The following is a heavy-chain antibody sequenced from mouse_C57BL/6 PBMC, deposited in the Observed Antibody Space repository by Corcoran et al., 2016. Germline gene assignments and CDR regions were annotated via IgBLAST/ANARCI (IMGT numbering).Heavy chain of an antibody. J-gene: IGHJ1*03. Sequence: QVQLKQSGAELVRPGASVKLSCKASGYTFTDYYINWVKQRPGQGLEWIARIYPGSGNTYYNEKFKGKATLTAEKSSSTAYMQLSSLTSEDSAVYFCARKNYYGSSFDVWGTGTMVTVSS. CDR3: ARKNYYGSSFDV. CDR1: GYTFTDYY. D-gene: IGHD1-1*01. V-gene: IGHV1-76*01. CDR2: IYPGSGNT.